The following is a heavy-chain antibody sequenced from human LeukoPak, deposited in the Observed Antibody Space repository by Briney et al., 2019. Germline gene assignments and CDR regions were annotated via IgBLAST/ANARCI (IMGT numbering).Heavy chain of an antibody. CDR3: ARGRPYYGSGSYPFDY. D-gene: IGHD3-10*01. V-gene: IGHV1-46*01. CDR1: GYTFTSYY. CDR2: INPSGGST. J-gene: IGHJ4*02. Sequence: ASVKVSCKTSGYTFTSYYMDWVRQAPGQGLEWMGIINPSGGSTSYAQKFQGRVTMIRDTSTSTVHMELSSLRSEDTAVYYCARGRPYYGSGSYPFDYWGQGTLVTVSS.